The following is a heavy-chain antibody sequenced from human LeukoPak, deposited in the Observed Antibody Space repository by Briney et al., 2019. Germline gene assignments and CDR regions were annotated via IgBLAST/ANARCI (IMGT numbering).Heavy chain of an antibody. CDR2: IKQDESEK. J-gene: IGHJ4*02. CDR3: ARAGSFSSSYGISWDY. CDR1: GFTFSSYW. Sequence: PGGSLRLSCAASGFTFSSYWMSWARQAPGKVLEWVANIKQDESEKYYVDSVKGRFTISRDNAKNSLFLQMNSLRAEDTAVYYCARAGSFSSSYGISWDYWGQGALVAVSS. V-gene: IGHV3-7*01. D-gene: IGHD2-15*01.